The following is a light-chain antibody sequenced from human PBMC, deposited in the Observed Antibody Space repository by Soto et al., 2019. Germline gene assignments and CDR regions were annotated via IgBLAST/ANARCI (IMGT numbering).Light chain of an antibody. CDR3: QQYNSYYT. J-gene: IGKJ2*01. V-gene: IGKV1-5*03. CDR2: QAS. Sequence: DIQLTQSPSTLSESVGDRVTITCRASQSISSWLAWYQQKAGKAPKLLIYQASSLQSGVTSRFSGNGSGKEFTLTISSLQPDDFASYYCQQYNSYYTFGQGTKLAI. CDR1: QSISSW.